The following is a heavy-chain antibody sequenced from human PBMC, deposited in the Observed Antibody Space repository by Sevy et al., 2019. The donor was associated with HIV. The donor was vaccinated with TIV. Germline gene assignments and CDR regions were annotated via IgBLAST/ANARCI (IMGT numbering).Heavy chain of an antibody. CDR1: GGSVSSGSYY. V-gene: IGHV4-61*01. J-gene: IGHJ4*02. D-gene: IGHD6-25*01. CDR2: IYYSGSP. Sequence: SETLSLTCTVSGGSVSSGSYYWSWIRQPPGKGLEWIGYIYYSGSPNYNPSLKSRVTISVDTSKNQFSLRLSAVTAADTAVYYCARHMRRGGSYFDYWGQGTLVTVSS. CDR3: ARHMRRGGSYFDY.